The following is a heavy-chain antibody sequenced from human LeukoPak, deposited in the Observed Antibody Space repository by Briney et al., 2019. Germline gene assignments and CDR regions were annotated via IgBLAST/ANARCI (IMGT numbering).Heavy chain of an antibody. CDR1: GFIFNTYA. D-gene: IGHD3-10*01. Sequence: GGSLRLSCAASGFIFNTYAMSWVRQAPGKGLEWVSTIRGSGESTHYADSVQGRFTISRDNSLDTVYLQMDSLRGDDTAVYYCAKDRISYTTSPGELSHWGQGTLVIVSS. CDR2: IRGSGEST. V-gene: IGHV3-23*01. J-gene: IGHJ4*02. CDR3: AKDRISYTTSPGELSH.